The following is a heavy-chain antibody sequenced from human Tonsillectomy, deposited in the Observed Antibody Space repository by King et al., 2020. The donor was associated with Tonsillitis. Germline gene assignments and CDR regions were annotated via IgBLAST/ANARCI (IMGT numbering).Heavy chain of an antibody. J-gene: IGHJ5*02. D-gene: IGHD3-22*01. CDR3: ARGHASSGDYYWWFDP. CDR2: IYYSGST. V-gene: IGHV4-59*01. CDR1: GCSISSYY. Sequence: VQLQESGPGLVKPSETLSLTCTVSGCSISSYYWSWIRQPPGKGLEWIGYIYYSGSTNYNPSLKSRVTISVDTSKNQFSLKLTSVTAADTAVYYCARGHASSGDYYWWFDPWGQGTLVTVSS.